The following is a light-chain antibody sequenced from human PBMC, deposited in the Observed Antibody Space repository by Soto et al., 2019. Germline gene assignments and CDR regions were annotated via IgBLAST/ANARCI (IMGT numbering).Light chain of an antibody. J-gene: IGKJ5*01. Sequence: EIVLTQSPGTLSLSPGERATLSCRTSHSVDSTHLAWYQQKPGQAPRLLIYGASGRATGIPDRFGGSGSGTDFTLTISRLEPEDFAVYYCQHYGDSRTFGQGTRLEIK. CDR2: GAS. CDR3: QHYGDSRT. V-gene: IGKV3-20*01. CDR1: HSVDSTH.